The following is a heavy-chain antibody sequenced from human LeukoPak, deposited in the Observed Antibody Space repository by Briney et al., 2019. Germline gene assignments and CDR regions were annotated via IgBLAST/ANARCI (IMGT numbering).Heavy chain of an antibody. Sequence: GESLKISCKGSGYSFTSYWIGWVRQMPGKGLEWMGIIYPGDSDTRYSPSFQGQVTISADKSISTAYLQWSSLKASDTAMYYCARCPYYDILTGYSPIDYWGQGTLVTVSS. CDR2: IYPGDSDT. D-gene: IGHD3-9*01. J-gene: IGHJ4*02. CDR1: GYSFTSYW. CDR3: ARCPYYDILTGYSPIDY. V-gene: IGHV5-51*01.